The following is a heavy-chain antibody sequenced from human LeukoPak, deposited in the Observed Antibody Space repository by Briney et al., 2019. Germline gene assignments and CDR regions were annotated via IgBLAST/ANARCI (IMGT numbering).Heavy chain of an antibody. CDR2: IWYDGSNK. D-gene: IGHD2-2*02. Sequence: GGSLRLSCAASGFTFSSYGMHWVRQAPGKGLEWVAVIWYDGSNKYYADSVKGRFTISRDNSKNTLYLQMNSLRAEDTAVYYCAKTMGAIDHDYWGQGTLVTVSS. V-gene: IGHV3-33*06. CDR3: AKTMGAIDHDY. CDR1: GFTFSSYG. J-gene: IGHJ4*02.